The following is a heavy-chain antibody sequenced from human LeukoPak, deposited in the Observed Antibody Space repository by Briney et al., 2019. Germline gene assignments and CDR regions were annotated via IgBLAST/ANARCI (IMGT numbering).Heavy chain of an antibody. CDR1: GFTFSSYG. D-gene: IGHD6-6*01. V-gene: IGHV3-33*01. J-gene: IGHJ5*02. Sequence: GGSLRLSCAASGFTFSSYGMHWVRPAPGKGLEWVAVIWYDGSNKYYADSVKGRFTISRDNSKNTLYLQMNSLRAEDTAVYYCARARSSSGNWFDPWGQGTLVTVSS. CDR3: ARARSSSGNWFDP. CDR2: IWYDGSNK.